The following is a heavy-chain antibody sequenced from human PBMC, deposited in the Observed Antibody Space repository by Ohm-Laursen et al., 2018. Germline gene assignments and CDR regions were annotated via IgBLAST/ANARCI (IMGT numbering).Heavy chain of an antibody. J-gene: IGHJ4*02. CDR2: IYDSGST. D-gene: IGHD2-2*01. V-gene: IGHV4-59*08. Sequence: GTLSLTCTVSGGSISSNYWSWIRQPPGKGLEWIGYIYDSGSTNYNPSLKSRVTISLNTSENQFSLKLTSVTAADTAVYYCARHRRGTSAVFDCWGQGTLVTVSS. CDR1: GGSISSNY. CDR3: ARHRRGTSAVFDC.